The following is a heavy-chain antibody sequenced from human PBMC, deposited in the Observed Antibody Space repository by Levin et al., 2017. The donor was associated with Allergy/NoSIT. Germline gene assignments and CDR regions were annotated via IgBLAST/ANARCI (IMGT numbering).Heavy chain of an antibody. Sequence: GGSLRLSCAASGFIVIDNYMTWVRQAPGEGLEWVSVLYTGGTTYYADSVKGRFTISRDNSKNTLYLQMNSLRAEDTAVYYCARGVDDYFDYWGQGTLVTVSS. CDR3: ARGVDDYFDY. D-gene: IGHD3-9*01. CDR1: GFIVIDNY. V-gene: IGHV3-53*01. CDR2: LYTGGTT. J-gene: IGHJ4*02.